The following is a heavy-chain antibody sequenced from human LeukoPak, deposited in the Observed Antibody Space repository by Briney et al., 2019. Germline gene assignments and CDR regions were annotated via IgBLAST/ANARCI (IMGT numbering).Heavy chain of an antibody. V-gene: IGHV1-18*04. D-gene: IGHD4-17*01. Sequence: GASVKVSCKASGYTFTSYGISWVRQAPGQGLEWMGWISAYNGNTNYAQKLRGRVTMTTDTSTSTAYMELRSLRSDDTAVYYCAGGPLNYGDYPYADYWGQGTLVTVSS. CDR3: AGGPLNYGDYPYADY. CDR1: GYTFTSYG. J-gene: IGHJ4*02. CDR2: ISAYNGNT.